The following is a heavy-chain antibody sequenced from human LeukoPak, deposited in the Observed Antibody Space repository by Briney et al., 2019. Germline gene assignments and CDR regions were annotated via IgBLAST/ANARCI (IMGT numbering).Heavy chain of an antibody. CDR3: ARQDGYGEYLFDY. CDR2: IYPRDSDT. D-gene: IGHD5-18*01. V-gene: IGHV5-51*01. J-gene: IGHJ4*02. CDR1: GYSFISYW. Sequence: GEALKISCKGSGYSFISYWIAWVRQLPGKGVEWMGIIYPRDSDTRYSPSFHGQVTISADRSISNAYLQWGSLKASDTAMYYCARQDGYGEYLFDYWGQGTLVTVSS.